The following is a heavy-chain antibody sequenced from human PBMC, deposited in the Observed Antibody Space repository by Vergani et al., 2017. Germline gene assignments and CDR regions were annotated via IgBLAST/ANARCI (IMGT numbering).Heavy chain of an antibody. CDR2: IIPVLGKT. J-gene: IGHJ3*01. CDR1: GATFRSNT. D-gene: IGHD5-12*01. Sequence: QFQLVQSGAEVKKPGSSVKVSCKASGATFRSNTISWVRQVPGQGLEWMGRIIPVLGKTKYAQDFQGRLTITADTSTSTAYMELTSLRSQDTAVYFCTKGSVYYHDSAGHGYDPYTGFDLWVQGTLVTVSS. V-gene: IGHV1-69*08. CDR3: TKGSVYYHDSAGHGYDPYTGFDL.